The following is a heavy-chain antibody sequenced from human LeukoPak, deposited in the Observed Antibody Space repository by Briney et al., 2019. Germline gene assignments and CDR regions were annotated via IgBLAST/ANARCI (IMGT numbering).Heavy chain of an antibody. CDR2: INPNSGGT. CDR3: ARGAIELELPLDP. D-gene: IGHD1-7*01. Sequence: ASVKVSYKASGYTFTGYYMHWVRQAPGQGLEWMGWINPNSGGTDYAQKFQGRVTMTRDTSISTAYMELSRLRSDDTAVYYCARGAIELELPLDPWGQGTLVTVSS. J-gene: IGHJ5*02. CDR1: GYTFTGYY. V-gene: IGHV1-2*02.